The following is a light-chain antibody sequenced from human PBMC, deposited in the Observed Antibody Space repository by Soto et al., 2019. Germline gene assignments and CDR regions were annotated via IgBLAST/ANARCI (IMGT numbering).Light chain of an antibody. Sequence: EIVLTQSPATLSLSPGERATLSCRASQSVSSYLAWYQQKPGLAPRLLIYDASNRATGIPARFSGSGSGTDFTLTISSLEPEDFAVYYCQQRSNWQGITFGQGTRLEI. CDR1: QSVSSY. V-gene: IGKV3-11*01. CDR3: QQRSNWQGIT. CDR2: DAS. J-gene: IGKJ5*01.